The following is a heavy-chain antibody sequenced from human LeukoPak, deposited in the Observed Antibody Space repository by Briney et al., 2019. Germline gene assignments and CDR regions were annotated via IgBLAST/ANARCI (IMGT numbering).Heavy chain of an antibody. CDR1: GDSISSSY. CDR3: ARGGSSWQSFDC. CDR2: IYTRGST. D-gene: IGHD6-13*01. Sequence: PSETLSLTCTVYGDSISSSYWSCLRQPAGKGLEWVGRIYTRGSTKYNPSLKSRVTMSLDTSKNQFSLKLSSVTAADTAVYYCARGGSSWQSFDCWGQATLVTVPS. V-gene: IGHV4-4*07. J-gene: IGHJ4*02.